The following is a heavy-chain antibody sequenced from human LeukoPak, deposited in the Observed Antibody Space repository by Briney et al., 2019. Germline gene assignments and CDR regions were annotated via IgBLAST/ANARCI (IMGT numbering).Heavy chain of an antibody. J-gene: IGHJ4*02. CDR1: GFTFSSYG. CDR2: IWYDGSNK. V-gene: IGHV3-33*06. CDR3: AKETPSYYYDSSGYHYPGSIDY. D-gene: IGHD3-22*01. Sequence: GGSLRLSCAASGFTFSSYGMHWVRQAPGKGLEWVAVIWYDGSNKYYADSVKGRFTISRDNSKNTLYLQMNSLRAEDTAVYYCAKETPSYYYDSSGYHYPGSIDYWGQGIMVTASS.